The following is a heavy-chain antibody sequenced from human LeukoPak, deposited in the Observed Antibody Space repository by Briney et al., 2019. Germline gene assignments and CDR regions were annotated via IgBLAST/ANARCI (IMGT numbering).Heavy chain of an antibody. CDR2: ISSSSSYI. CDR3: ATYHPNYYDSSGYYPYYYMDV. Sequence: GGSLRLSCAASGFTFSSYSMNWVRQAPGKGLEWVSSISSSSSYIYYADSVKGRFTISRDNAKNSPYLQMNSLRAEDTAVYYCATYHPNYYDSSGYYPYYYMDVWGKGTTVTVSS. J-gene: IGHJ6*03. V-gene: IGHV3-21*01. CDR1: GFTFSSYS. D-gene: IGHD3-22*01.